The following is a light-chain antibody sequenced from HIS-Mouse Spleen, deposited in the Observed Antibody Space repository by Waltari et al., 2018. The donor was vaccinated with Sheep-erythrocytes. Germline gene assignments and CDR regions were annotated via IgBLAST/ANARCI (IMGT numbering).Light chain of an antibody. CDR3: QQYNNWPPPYT. CDR1: QSVSSN. J-gene: IGKJ2*01. V-gene: IGKV3-15*01. CDR2: GAS. Sequence: EIVMTQSPATLSVSPGERATPSCRASQSVSSNLAWYQQKPGQAPRLLIYGASTSATGIPARFSGSGSGTEFTLTISSMQSEDFAVYYCQQYNNWPPPYTFGQGTKLEIK.